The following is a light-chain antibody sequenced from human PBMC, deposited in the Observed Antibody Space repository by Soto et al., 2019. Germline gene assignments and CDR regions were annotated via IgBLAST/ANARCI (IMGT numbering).Light chain of an antibody. Sequence: QSVLTQPPSASGSPGQSVTISCTGTSSDVGGNKYVSWYQQHPGKAPKLMIYEVNKRPSGVPDRFSGSKSGNSASLTVSGLQAEDEADYYCCSYAGSDIHFVFGTGTKVTVL. V-gene: IGLV2-8*01. CDR1: SSDVGGNKY. CDR2: EVN. J-gene: IGLJ1*01. CDR3: CSYAGSDIHFV.